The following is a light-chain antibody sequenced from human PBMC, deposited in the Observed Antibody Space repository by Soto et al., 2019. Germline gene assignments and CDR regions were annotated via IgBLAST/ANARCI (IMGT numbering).Light chain of an antibody. J-gene: IGKJ2*01. CDR1: QSISSY. Sequence: DIQMTQSPSSLSASVGDRITIACRASQSISSYLNWYQQRPGKDPNLLIYAASSLRSGVPSKFSGRGSGTEFTLSISSLTPEDVATYYCRQSYRTPYPFGQGTKQEI. V-gene: IGKV1-39*01. CDR3: RQSYRTPYP. CDR2: AAS.